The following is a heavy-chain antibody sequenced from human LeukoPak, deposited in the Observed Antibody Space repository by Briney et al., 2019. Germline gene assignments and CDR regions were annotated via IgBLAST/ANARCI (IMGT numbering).Heavy chain of an antibody. D-gene: IGHD1-7*01. CDR3: ARGGFRRGNWNYIVY. CDR1: GYTFTGYY. J-gene: IGHJ4*02. CDR2: INPNSGGT. V-gene: IGHV1-2*02. Sequence: ASVKVSCKASGYTFTGYYMHWVRQAPGQGLEWMGWINPNSGGTNYAQKFQGRVTMTRDTSISTAYMELSRLRSDDTAVYYCARGGFRRGNWNYIVYWGQGTLATVSS.